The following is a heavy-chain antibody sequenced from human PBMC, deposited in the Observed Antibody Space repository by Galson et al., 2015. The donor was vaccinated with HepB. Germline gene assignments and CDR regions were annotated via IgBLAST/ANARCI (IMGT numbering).Heavy chain of an antibody. Sequence: SLRLSCAASGFTFGDYAMSWVRQAPGKGLEWVGFIRSKAYGGTTEYAASVKGRFTISRDDSKSIAYLQMNSLKTGDTAVYYCTRGRQWLPFDYWGQGTLVTVSS. CDR3: TRGRQWLPFDY. CDR1: GFTFGDYA. CDR2: IRSKAYGGTT. J-gene: IGHJ4*02. V-gene: IGHV3-49*04. D-gene: IGHD6-19*01.